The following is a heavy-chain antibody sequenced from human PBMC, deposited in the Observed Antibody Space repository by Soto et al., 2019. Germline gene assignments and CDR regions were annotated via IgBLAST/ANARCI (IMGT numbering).Heavy chain of an antibody. CDR3: ARRTDIVVVVAGAGDAFDI. CDR2: IYPGDSDT. V-gene: IGHV5-51*01. CDR1: GYSFTSYW. J-gene: IGHJ3*02. Sequence: PGESLKISCKGSGYSFTSYWIGWVRQMPGKGLEWMGIIYPGDSDTRHSPSFQGQVTISADKSISTAYLQWSSLKASDTAMYYCARRTDIVVVVAGAGDAFDIWGQGTMVTVSS. D-gene: IGHD2-15*01.